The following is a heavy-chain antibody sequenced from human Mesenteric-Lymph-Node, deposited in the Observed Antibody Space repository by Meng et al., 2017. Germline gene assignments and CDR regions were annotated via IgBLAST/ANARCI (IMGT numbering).Heavy chain of an antibody. CDR2: IYYSGST. J-gene: IGHJ4*02. CDR1: GYSISSSYY. D-gene: IGHD2-21*02. V-gene: IGHV4-38-2*02. CDR3: ARDGSLVVVTATSSIDY. Sequence: SETLSLTCAVSGYSISSSYYWGWIRQPPGKGLEWIGSIYYSGSTYYNPSLKSRVTISVDTSKNQFSLKLSSVTAADTAVYYCARDGSLVVVTATSSIDYWGQGTLVTVSS.